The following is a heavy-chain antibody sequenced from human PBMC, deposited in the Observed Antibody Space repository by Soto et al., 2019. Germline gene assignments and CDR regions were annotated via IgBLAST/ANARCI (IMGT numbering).Heavy chain of an antibody. CDR2: IYYSGST. CDR3: AAPDGDYYDT. CDR1: GGSISGGGYY. Sequence: PSETLSLTCTVSGGSISGGGYYWNWIRQHPGKGLEWIGYIYYSGSTYYNPSLKSRVSISADTSKNQFSLKVSSVTAADTAVYYCAAPDGDYYDTWGLGTLVTVSS. J-gene: IGHJ5*02. V-gene: IGHV4-31*03. D-gene: IGHD3-22*01.